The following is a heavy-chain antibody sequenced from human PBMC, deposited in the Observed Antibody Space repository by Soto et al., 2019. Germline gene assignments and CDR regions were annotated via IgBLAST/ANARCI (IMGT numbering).Heavy chain of an antibody. CDR3: AKMRGMQVWEYYLDY. CDR2: ISGSGGST. D-gene: IGHD3-16*01. CDR1: GFTFRTYA. V-gene: IGHV3-23*01. J-gene: IGHJ4*02. Sequence: EVQVLESGGGLVQPGGSLTLSCAASGFTFRTYAMSWVRQAPGKGLEWVSTISGSGGSTKYADSVKGRFTVSRDNSKNTVFLQMSSLRAEDTAVYYCAKMRGMQVWEYYLDYWGQGTLVTVSS.